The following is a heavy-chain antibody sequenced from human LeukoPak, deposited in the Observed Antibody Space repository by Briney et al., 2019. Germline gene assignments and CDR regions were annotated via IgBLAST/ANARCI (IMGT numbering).Heavy chain of an antibody. D-gene: IGHD2-15*01. CDR3: ARSYCSGGSCYGYVDY. J-gene: IGHJ4*02. CDR2: IKQDGSEK. Sequence: PGGSLRLSCAASGFTFSSYWMSWVRQAPGKGLEWVANIKQDGSEKYYVDPVKGRFTISRDNAKNSLYLQMNSLRAEDTAVYYCARSYCSGGSCYGYVDYWGQGTLVTVSS. V-gene: IGHV3-7*01. CDR1: GFTFSSYW.